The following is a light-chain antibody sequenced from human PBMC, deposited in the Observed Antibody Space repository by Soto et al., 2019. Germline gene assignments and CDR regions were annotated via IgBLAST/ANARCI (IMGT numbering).Light chain of an antibody. Sequence: EIVMTQSPATLSVSPGERTTVSCRASQSVSNTLVWYQQKPGQAPRLLVYGASTRATGIPARFSGSGSGTEFPLTISSLQSEDFAVYYCQQDYSCPYTFGQGTKLEIK. V-gene: IGKV3-15*01. J-gene: IGKJ2*01. CDR1: QSVSNT. CDR2: GAS. CDR3: QQDYSCPYT.